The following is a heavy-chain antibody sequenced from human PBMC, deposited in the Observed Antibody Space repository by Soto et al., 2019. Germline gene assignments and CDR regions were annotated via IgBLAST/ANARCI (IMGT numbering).Heavy chain of an antibody. J-gene: IGHJ3*02. CDR2: ISYDGSNK. V-gene: IGHV3-30*03. D-gene: IGHD3-9*01. CDR1: GVTFSSYG. CDR3: ATPPYYDILTGYYKAQDAFDI. Sequence: GGSLILSCAASGVTFSSYGMHWVHQAPGKGLEWVAVISYDGSNKYYADSVKGRFTISRDNSKNTLYLQMNSLRAEDTAVYYCATPPYYDILTGYYKAQDAFDIWGQGTMVTVSS.